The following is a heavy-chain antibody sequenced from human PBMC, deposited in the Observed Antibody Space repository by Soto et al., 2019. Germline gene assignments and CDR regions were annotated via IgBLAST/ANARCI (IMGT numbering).Heavy chain of an antibody. V-gene: IGHV1-69*02. D-gene: IGHD2-21*02. CDR2: IIPILGIA. J-gene: IGHJ6*02. Sequence: QVQLVQSGAEVKKPGSSVKVSCKASGGTFSSYTISWVRQAPGQGLEWMGRIIPILGIANYAQKFQGRVTITADKSTSTAYMELSSLRSEDTAVYYCARVLAVDDGGNSGRDYYYGMDVWGQGTTVTVSS. CDR1: GGTFSSYT. CDR3: ARVLAVDDGGNSGRDYYYGMDV.